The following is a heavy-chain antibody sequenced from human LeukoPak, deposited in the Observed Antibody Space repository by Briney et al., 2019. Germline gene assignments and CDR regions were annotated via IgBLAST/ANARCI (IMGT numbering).Heavy chain of an antibody. Sequence: GASVKVSCKASGYTFTSYYMHWVRQAPGQGLEWMGIINPNGGSTTYAQKFQGRVTMTRDTSTSTVYMELSSLRSEDTAVYYCARAEIQLWLYGDAFDIWGQGTMVTVSS. D-gene: IGHD5-18*01. CDR2: INPNGGST. V-gene: IGHV1-46*01. J-gene: IGHJ3*02. CDR3: ARAEIQLWLYGDAFDI. CDR1: GYTFTSYY.